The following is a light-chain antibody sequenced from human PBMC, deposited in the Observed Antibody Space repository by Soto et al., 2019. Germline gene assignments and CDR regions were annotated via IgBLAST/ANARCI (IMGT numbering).Light chain of an antibody. V-gene: IGKV3-15*01. CDR2: GAS. J-gene: IGKJ1*01. CDR1: QSVSSSY. CDR3: QQYNDWPRT. Sequence: IVLTQSPGTLSLSPWERATLSCRASQSVSSSYLAWYQQKPGQAPRLLIYGASTRATGIPARFTGSGSGTEFTLTISSLQSEDFAFYYCQQYNDWPRTFGQGTKVDIK.